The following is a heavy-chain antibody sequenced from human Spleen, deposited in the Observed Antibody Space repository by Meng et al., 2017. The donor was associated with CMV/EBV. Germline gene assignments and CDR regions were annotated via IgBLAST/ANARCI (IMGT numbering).Heavy chain of an antibody. D-gene: IGHD3-3*01. CDR3: ARAGVLRFLEWPSGGMDV. V-gene: IGHV1-18*01. CDR2: ISAYNGNT. Sequence: VKVSCKASGYTFTSYGISWVRQAPGQGLEWMGWISAYNGNTNYAQKLQGRVTMTTDTSTSTAYMELRSLRSDDTAVYYCARAGVLRFLEWPSGGMDVWGQGTTVTVSS. J-gene: IGHJ6*02. CDR1: GYTFTSYG.